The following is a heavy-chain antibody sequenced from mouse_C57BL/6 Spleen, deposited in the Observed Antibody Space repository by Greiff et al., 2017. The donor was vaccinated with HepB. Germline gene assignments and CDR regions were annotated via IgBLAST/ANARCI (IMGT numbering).Heavy chain of an antibody. Sequence: EVQLQQSGTVLARPGASVKMSCKTSGYTFTSYWMHWVKQRPGQGLEWIGAIYPGNSDTSYNQKFKGKAKLTAVTSASTAYMELSSLTNEDSAVYYCTCIHYYGSSYFDYWGQGTTLTVSS. CDR2: IYPGNSDT. J-gene: IGHJ2*01. CDR1: GYTFTSYW. CDR3: TCIHYYGSSYFDY. D-gene: IGHD1-1*01. V-gene: IGHV1-5*01.